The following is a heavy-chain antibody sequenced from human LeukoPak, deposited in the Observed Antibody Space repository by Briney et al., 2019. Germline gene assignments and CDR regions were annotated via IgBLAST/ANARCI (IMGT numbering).Heavy chain of an antibody. V-gene: IGHV3-53*01. D-gene: IGHD4-17*01. J-gene: IGHJ4*01. Sequence: GGSLRLSCAASGFTVSRKYMTWVRQAPGKGLEWVSVIYSGGTASYADSVKGRFTISRDNSKNILYLQMNSLRAEDTAVYYCANRDSGDYPFFDYWGQGTLVTVSS. CDR1: GFTVSRKY. CDR3: ANRDSGDYPFFDY. CDR2: IYSGGTA.